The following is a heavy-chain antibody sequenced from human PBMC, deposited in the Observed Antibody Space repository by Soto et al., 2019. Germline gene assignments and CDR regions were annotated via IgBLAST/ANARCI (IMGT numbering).Heavy chain of an antibody. CDR3: TRGPRATSAGTSAH. CDR2: IYNDGTYA. J-gene: IGHJ4*02. CDR1: GYSFTSYW. V-gene: IGHV3-74*01. Sequence: GESLKISCKGSGYSFTSYWMHWVRQVPGKGPVWVARIYNDGTYADYADSVKGRLTISRDNAKDTPYLQMNDLRAEDSALYHCTRGPRATSAGTSAHWGQGTLVTSPQ. D-gene: IGHD6-13*01.